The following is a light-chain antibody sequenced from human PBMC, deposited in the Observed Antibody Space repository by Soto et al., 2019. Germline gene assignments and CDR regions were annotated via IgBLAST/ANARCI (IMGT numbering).Light chain of an antibody. J-gene: IGLJ3*02. Sequence: QSALTQPASVSGSPGQSITISCTGTNSVIGGYNYVSWYQQHPGKAPKLIIYEVINRPSGVSNRFSGSKSGSTASLTISGLQAEDEADYYCSSYTSSTTPVFGGGPKLTVL. CDR3: SSYTSSTTPV. CDR1: NSVIGGYNY. V-gene: IGLV2-14*01. CDR2: EVI.